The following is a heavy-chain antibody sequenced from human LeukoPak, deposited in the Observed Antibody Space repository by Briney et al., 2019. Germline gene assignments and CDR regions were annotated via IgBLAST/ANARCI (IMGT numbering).Heavy chain of an antibody. CDR1: ARSISSSSYY. V-gene: IGHV4-39*01. Sequence: PSLTLYMAYNVAARSISSSSYYWGWIRKPPGQGLDWVGSSYYSGSTYYNPALKTRVTISVDTSKNQFSLKLSSVTAADTAVYYCASLALNWELEADYWGHGTLVTVTS. D-gene: IGHD1-26*01. CDR2: SYYSGST. CDR3: ASLALNWELEADY. J-gene: IGHJ4*01.